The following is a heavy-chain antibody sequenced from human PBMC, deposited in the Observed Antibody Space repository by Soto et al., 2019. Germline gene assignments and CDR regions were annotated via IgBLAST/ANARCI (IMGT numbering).Heavy chain of an antibody. CDR3: ARESGDYYDCSGHYAFDI. J-gene: IGHJ3*02. CDR2: INPNSGGT. Sequence: GASVKGSCKASGYTFTGYYMHWVRQAPGQGLEWMGWINPNSGGTNYAQKFQGWVTMTRDTSISTAYMELSRLRSDDTAVYYCARESGDYYDCSGHYAFDIWGQGTMVTVSS. V-gene: IGHV1-2*04. CDR1: GYTFTGYY. D-gene: IGHD3-22*01.